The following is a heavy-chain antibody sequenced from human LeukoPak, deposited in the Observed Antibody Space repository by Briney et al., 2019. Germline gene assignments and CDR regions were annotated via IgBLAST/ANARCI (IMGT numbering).Heavy chain of an antibody. CDR2: IRYDGSNK. CDR1: GFTFSSYG. Sequence: GGSLRFSCAASGFTFSSYGLHWVRQAPGKGLEWVAFIRYDGSNKYYADSVKGRFTISRDNSKNTLYLQMNSLRAEDTAVYYCARDSGWWWELHVNWFDPWGQGTLVTVSS. D-gene: IGHD1-26*01. V-gene: IGHV3-30*02. CDR3: ARDSGWWWELHVNWFDP. J-gene: IGHJ5*02.